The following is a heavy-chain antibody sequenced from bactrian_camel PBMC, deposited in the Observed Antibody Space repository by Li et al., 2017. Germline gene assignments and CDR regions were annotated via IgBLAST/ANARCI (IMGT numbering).Heavy chain of an antibody. V-gene: IGHV3S40*01. CDR1: EFTFSKYY. Sequence: VQLVESGGGLVQPGGSLGLSCTASEFTFSKYYMSWVRQAPGKGLEWVSANNSRGGSAYYADSVKGRFTISRDSAKNTLYLQLHSLKSEDTAMYYCARTVIYSSAPYYYDYWGQGTQVTVS. CDR3: ARTVIYSSAPYYYDY. D-gene: IGHD2*01. J-gene: IGHJ4*01. CDR2: NNSRGGSA.